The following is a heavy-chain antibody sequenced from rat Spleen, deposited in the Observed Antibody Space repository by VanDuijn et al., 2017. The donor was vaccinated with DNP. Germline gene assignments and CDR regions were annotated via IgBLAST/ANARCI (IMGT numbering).Heavy chain of an antibody. CDR1: GFTFSDFY. CDR3: TTGGYLRDWYFDF. J-gene: IGHJ1*01. CDR2: ISNNGGST. Sequence: EVLLVESDGGLVQPGRSLKLSCAASGFTFSDFYMAWVRQAPTKGLEWVASISNNGGSTYYRDSVKGRFTISRENAKASLYLQMDSLRSEDTATYYCTTGGYLRDWYFDFWGPGTVVTVSS. D-gene: IGHD2-2*01. V-gene: IGHV5-20*01.